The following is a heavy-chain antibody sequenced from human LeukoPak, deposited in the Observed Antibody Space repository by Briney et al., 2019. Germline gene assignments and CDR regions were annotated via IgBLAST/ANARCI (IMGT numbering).Heavy chain of an antibody. J-gene: IGHJ4*02. V-gene: IGHV4-34*01. Sequence: TPSETLSLTCAVHGGSFSGYYWTWIRQSPGKGPEWIGEINHSGSTNYNPSLKSRVTISVDTSNNQFSLKLSSVTAADTAVYYCARGPTIDYDILTGYYYFDCWGQGTLVTVSS. CDR3: ARGPTIDYDILTGYYYFDC. CDR1: GGSFSGYY. D-gene: IGHD3-9*01. CDR2: INHSGST.